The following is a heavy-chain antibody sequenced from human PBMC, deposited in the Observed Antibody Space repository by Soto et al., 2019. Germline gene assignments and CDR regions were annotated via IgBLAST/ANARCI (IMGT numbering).Heavy chain of an antibody. J-gene: IGHJ5*02. CDR1: GGTFSSYA. Sequence: QVQLVQSGAEVKKPGSSVKVSCKASGGTFSSYAINWVRQAPGQGLEWMGGIIPTYGPAKYAQKFQGRVTITADESTSTAYMHLSSLRSEDTAVYYCVKVSSMVRGVIDNWFDPWGQGTLVTVSS. D-gene: IGHD3-10*01. CDR2: IIPTYGPA. CDR3: VKVSSMVRGVIDNWFDP. V-gene: IGHV1-69*01.